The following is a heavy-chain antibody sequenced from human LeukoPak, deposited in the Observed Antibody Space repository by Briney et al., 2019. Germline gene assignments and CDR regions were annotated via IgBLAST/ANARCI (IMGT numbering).Heavy chain of an antibody. CDR2: INHSGST. D-gene: IGHD3-3*01. CDR3: AIFGVVIARVDY. CDR1: GGSFSGYY. J-gene: IGHJ4*02. V-gene: IGHV4-34*01. Sequence: PSETLSLTCAVYGGSFSGYYWSWIRQPPGKGLEWIWEINHSGSTNYNPSLKSRVTISVDTSKNQFSLKLSSVTAADTAVYYCAIFGVVIARVDYWGQGTLVTVSS.